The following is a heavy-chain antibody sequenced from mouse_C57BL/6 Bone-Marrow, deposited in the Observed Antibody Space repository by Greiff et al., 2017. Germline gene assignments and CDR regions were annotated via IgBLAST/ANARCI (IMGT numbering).Heavy chain of an antibody. V-gene: IGHV1-22*01. CDR1: GYTFTDYN. Sequence: VQLQQSGPELVKPGASVKMSCKASGYTFTDYNMHWVKQSHGKSLEWIGYINPNNGGTSYNQKFKGKATLTVNMSSSTAYMELRSLTSEDSAVYYGARKANYDGAWFAYWCQGTLVTVAA. J-gene: IGHJ3*01. D-gene: IGHD1-1*01. CDR3: ARKANYDGAWFAY. CDR2: INPNNGGT.